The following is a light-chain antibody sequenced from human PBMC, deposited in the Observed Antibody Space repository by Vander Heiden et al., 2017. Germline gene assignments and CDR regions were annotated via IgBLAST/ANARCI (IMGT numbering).Light chain of an antibody. CDR2: SHN. J-gene: IGLJ2*01. V-gene: IGLV1-44*01. CDR1: SSNIGSKA. Sequence: QSVLTQPPSASGTPGQRVTISRSGSSSNIGSKAVNWYQQLQGTAPKLLIYSHNQRPSGVPDRFSASKSGTSASLAISGLQSEDEADYYCAAWDDSLNGPVFGGGTKLTVL. CDR3: AAWDDSLNGPV.